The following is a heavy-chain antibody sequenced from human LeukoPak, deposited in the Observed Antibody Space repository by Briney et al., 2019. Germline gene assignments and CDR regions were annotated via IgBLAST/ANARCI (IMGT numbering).Heavy chain of an antibody. Sequence: AGGSLRLSCTASGFTFKNYRMTWVRQAPGKGLEWVASMKDDGNEIQYVDSVKGRFTISRDNAKNSLYLQMNNLRAEDTAVYYCARNRATNGYWGQGTLVTVSS. V-gene: IGHV3-7*01. CDR3: ARNRATNGY. CDR2: MKDDGNEI. J-gene: IGHJ4*02. CDR1: GFTFKNYR. D-gene: IGHD1-26*01.